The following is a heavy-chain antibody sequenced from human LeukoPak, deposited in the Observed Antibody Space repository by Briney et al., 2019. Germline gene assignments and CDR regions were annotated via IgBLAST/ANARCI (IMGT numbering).Heavy chain of an antibody. Sequence: GRSLRLSCAASGFTFSSYAMHWVRRAPGKALEWVATISSDGGNRYYSDSVKGRFTISRDNSKNTLYLQMNSLRPEDTAVFHCARGRAVTGSTVIDYWGQGTLVTVSS. J-gene: IGHJ4*02. CDR2: ISSDGGNR. V-gene: IGHV3-30-3*01. CDR3: ARGRAVTGSTVIDY. D-gene: IGHD6-19*01. CDR1: GFTFSSYA.